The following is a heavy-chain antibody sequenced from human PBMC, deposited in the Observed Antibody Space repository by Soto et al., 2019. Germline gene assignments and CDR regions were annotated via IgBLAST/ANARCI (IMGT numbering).Heavy chain of an antibody. CDR3: ARDNVGDANLDY. Sequence: GSLRLSCAASGFTFSSYAMSWVRQAPGKGLEWVANINGSGGRKYYVDSVKGRFTISRDNAKNSLYLQMNSLRAEDTAVYYCARDNVGDANLDYWGQGTLVTVSS. CDR1: GFTFSSYA. V-gene: IGHV3-7*01. CDR2: INGSGGRK. J-gene: IGHJ4*02.